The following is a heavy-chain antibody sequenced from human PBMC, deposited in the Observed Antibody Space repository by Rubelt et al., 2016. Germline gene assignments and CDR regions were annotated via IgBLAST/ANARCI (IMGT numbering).Heavy chain of an antibody. J-gene: IGHJ4*02. D-gene: IGHD6-13*01. V-gene: IGHV4-34*01. Sequence: QVPLQQWGTGLLKPSETLSRTCAVYVGSFSGHAWAWIRHLPGKGLEWIGYIYYSGRSSHNPSLEGRISTSVDTSKNQFSLKLSSVTAADTAVYYCARDSTSVSLDYWGQGILVTVTS. CDR2: IYYSGRS. CDR1: VGSFSGHA. CDR3: ARDSTSVSLDY.